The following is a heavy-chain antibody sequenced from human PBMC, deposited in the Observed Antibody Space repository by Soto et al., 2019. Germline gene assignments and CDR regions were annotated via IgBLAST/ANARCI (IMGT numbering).Heavy chain of an antibody. Sequence: PSETLSLTCAVSGGSISSSNWWSWVRRPPGKGLEWIGEIYHSGSTNYNPSLKSRVTISVDKSKNQFSLKLSSVTAADTAVYYCARFLVVVPAAIPEAKTHYGMDVWGQGTTVTVSS. CDR1: GGSISSSNW. CDR3: ARFLVVVPAAIPEAKTHYGMDV. D-gene: IGHD2-2*02. J-gene: IGHJ6*02. V-gene: IGHV4-4*02. CDR2: IYHSGST.